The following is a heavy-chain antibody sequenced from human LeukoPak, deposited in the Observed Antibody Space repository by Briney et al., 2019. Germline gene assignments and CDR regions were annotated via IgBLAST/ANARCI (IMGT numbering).Heavy chain of an antibody. J-gene: IGHJ4*02. Sequence: GRSLRLSCAASKFTFSHYGMHWVRQAPGKGLEWVAVIWNDGSNQYYADSVRGRFTVSRDNSQNTLYLQMNSLRPEDTAVYYCTKDAQRGFDYSNSLEKWGRGTLVTVSS. V-gene: IGHV3-33*06. CDR2: IWNDGSNQ. CDR1: KFTFSHYG. D-gene: IGHD4-11*01. CDR3: TKDAQRGFDYSNSLEK.